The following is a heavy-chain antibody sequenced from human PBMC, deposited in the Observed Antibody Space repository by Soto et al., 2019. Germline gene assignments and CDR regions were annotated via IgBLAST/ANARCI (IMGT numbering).Heavy chain of an antibody. CDR2: INEDGAQT. D-gene: IGHD5-12*01. Sequence: EVHLVESGGGLVQPGGSLRLSCAASGFTFSGYWMNWVRQAPGKGLEWVATINEDGAQTYYVDSVKGRFTISRDNARDSLDVQMNRRSAEDTAVVYGAGGGGWICDYWGQGTLVAVSS. CDR3: AGGGGWICDY. CDR1: GFTFSGYW. J-gene: IGHJ4*02. V-gene: IGHV3-7*04.